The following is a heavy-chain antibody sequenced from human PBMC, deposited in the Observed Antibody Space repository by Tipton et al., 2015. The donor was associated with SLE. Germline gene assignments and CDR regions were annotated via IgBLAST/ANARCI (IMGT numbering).Heavy chain of an antibody. CDR3: ARVRRDSSSWGLDY. V-gene: IGHV4-39*07. CDR2: ISYSGST. J-gene: IGHJ4*02. Sequence: TLSLTCSVSGGSISRGFYSWNWIRQPPGKGLECIGSISYSGSTYYNLSLKNRVTISVDTSKNQFSLKLSSVTAADTAVYYCARVRRDSSSWGLDYWGQGTLITVSS. D-gene: IGHD6-13*01. CDR1: GGSISRGFYS.